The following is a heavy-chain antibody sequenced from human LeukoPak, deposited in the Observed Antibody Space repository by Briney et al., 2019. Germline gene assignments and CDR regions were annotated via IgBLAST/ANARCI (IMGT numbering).Heavy chain of an antibody. D-gene: IGHD2-2*01. CDR2: IGGGDT. CDR1: GFTFRNFA. Sequence: GGSLRLSCSASGFTFRNFAISWVRQAPGKGLEWVSSIGGGDTHYADSVKGRFTISRDDSRSTVDLQMSSLRAEDTAVYYCARRFCESNTCFFDYWGQGALVTVSS. V-gene: IGHV3-23*01. CDR3: ARRFCESNTCFFDY. J-gene: IGHJ4*02.